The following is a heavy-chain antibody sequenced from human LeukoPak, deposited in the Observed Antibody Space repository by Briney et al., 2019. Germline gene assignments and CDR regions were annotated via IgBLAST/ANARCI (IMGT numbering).Heavy chain of an antibody. CDR3: AKEGGYDLYSYEFDY. J-gene: IGHJ4*02. Sequence: GGSLRLSCAASGFTFSSYSMNWVRQAPGKGLEWVSSISSSSSYIYYADSVKGRFTISRDNAKNSLYLQMNSLRAEDTALYYCAKEGGYDLYSYEFDYWGQGTLVTVSS. CDR1: GFTFSSYS. V-gene: IGHV3-21*04. D-gene: IGHD5-12*01. CDR2: ISSSSSYI.